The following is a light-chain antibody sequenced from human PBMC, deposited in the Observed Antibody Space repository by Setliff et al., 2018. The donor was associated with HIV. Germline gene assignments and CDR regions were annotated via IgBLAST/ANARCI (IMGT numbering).Light chain of an antibody. CDR2: DVG. CDR3: CSFTSINTYV. Sequence: QSALTQPASVSGSPGQSITISCTGTSSDVGGYNHVSWYQQHPGKAPKLIIFDVGNRPSGVSSRFSGSKSGNTASLTISGLQAEDEADFYCCSFTSINTYVFGTGTKVT. CDR1: SSDVGGYNH. J-gene: IGLJ1*01. V-gene: IGLV2-14*03.